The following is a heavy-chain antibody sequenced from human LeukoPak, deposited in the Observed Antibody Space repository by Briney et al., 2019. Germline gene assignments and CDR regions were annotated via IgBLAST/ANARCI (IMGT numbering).Heavy chain of an antibody. Sequence: ASVKVSCKASGYTFTGYYMHWVRQAPGQGLEWMGWINPNSGGTNYAQKFQGRVTMTRDTSISTAYMELSRLRSDDTAVYYCARGRLLWFGELAPLGYWGQGTLVTVSS. V-gene: IGHV1-2*02. J-gene: IGHJ4*02. D-gene: IGHD3-10*01. CDR2: INPNSGGT. CDR1: GYTFTGYY. CDR3: ARGRLLWFGELAPLGY.